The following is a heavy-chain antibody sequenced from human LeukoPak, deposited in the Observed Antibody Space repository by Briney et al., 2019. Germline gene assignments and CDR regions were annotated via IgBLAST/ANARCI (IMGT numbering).Heavy chain of an antibody. CDR3: ARDRYSYGFDY. D-gene: IGHD5-18*01. V-gene: IGHV3-9*01. CDR2: ISWNSGSI. CDR1: GFTFDDYA. Sequence: PGGSLRLSCAASGFTFDDYAMHWVRQAPGKGLEWVSGISWNSGSIGYADSVKGRFTISRDNSKNTLYLQMNSLRAEDTAVYYCARDRYSYGFDYWGQGTLVTVSS. J-gene: IGHJ4*02.